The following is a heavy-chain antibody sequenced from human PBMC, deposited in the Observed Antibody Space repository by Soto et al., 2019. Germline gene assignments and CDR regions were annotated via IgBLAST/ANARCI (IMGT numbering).Heavy chain of an antibody. Sequence: SETLSLTCTVSGGSISSNFWSWIRQPPGKGLEWIGYIYYGGRTNYNPSLKSRVTISVDTSKNQFSLKLTSVTAADTALYYCARQQIAASHFDYCGQGTLVTVSS. CDR3: ARQQIAASHFDY. D-gene: IGHD6-13*01. J-gene: IGHJ4*02. V-gene: IGHV4-59*08. CDR2: IYYGGRT. CDR1: GGSISSNF.